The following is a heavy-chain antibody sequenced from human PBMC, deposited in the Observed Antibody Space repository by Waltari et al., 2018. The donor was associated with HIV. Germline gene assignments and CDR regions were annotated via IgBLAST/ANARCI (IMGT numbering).Heavy chain of an antibody. V-gene: IGHV6-1*01. CDR1: GDRVSSTSVA. D-gene: IGHD6-19*01. CDR2: TYFRSRWYK. Sequence: QVRLQQSGPGLVKPSQSLSITCVISGDRVSSTSVAWNWIGQSPLRGLEWRVKTYFRSRWYKGYVVSMKPRLIITADTTKNHFSLQFTSVIPEDTATYFCVREGDRVAGRFDSWGQGILVTVS. CDR3: VREGDRVAGRFDS. J-gene: IGHJ4*02.